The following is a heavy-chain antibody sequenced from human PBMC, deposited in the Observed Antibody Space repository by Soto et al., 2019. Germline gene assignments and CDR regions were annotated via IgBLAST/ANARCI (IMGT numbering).Heavy chain of an antibody. CDR2: ISSSSSYI. J-gene: IGHJ6*02. Sequence: GGSLRLSCAASGFTFSSYIMNWVRQAPGKGLEWVSSISSSSSYIYYADSVKGRFTISRDNAKNSLYLQMNSLRAEDTAVYYCARDREMATIMYYYYGMDVWGQGTTVTF. CDR1: GFTFSSYI. D-gene: IGHD5-12*01. V-gene: IGHV3-21*01. CDR3: ARDREMATIMYYYYGMDV.